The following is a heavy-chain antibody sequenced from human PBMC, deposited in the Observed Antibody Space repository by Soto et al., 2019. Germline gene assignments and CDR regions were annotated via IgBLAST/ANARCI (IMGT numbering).Heavy chain of an antibody. Sequence: SETLSLTCAVSGGSVSSNNWWNWVRQPPGKGLEWIGEIYHTGATNYNPSLKSRVTISVDKSKDQVSLNLNSVTAADTAIYYCASDPVAVTGSFIDFWGQGTLVTVSS. V-gene: IGHV4-4*02. J-gene: IGHJ4*02. CDR3: ASDPVAVTGSFIDF. CDR2: IYHTGAT. D-gene: IGHD3-9*01. CDR1: GGSVSSNNW.